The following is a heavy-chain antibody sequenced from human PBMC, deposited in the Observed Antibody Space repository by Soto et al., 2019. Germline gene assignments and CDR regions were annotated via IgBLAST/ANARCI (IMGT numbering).Heavy chain of an antibody. Sequence: QVQLVESGGGVVQPGRSLRLSCAASGFTFTSNGMHWVRQAPGKGLEWVAVISFDGSNKYYADSVKGRFTISRDNCKNTLFLQMNRLRAEDTAVFYCAKGRYYDLYGLDVWGQGTTVTVSS. V-gene: IGHV3-30*18. J-gene: IGHJ6*02. CDR2: ISFDGSNK. D-gene: IGHD3-22*01. CDR3: AKGRYYDLYGLDV. CDR1: GFTFTSNG.